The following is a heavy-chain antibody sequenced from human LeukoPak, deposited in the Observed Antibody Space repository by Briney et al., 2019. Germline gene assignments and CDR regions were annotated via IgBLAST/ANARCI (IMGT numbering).Heavy chain of an antibody. CDR2: IRSKAYGGTT. CDR3: LYANWYAFDI. Sequence: PGGSLRLSCTASGFTFGDYAMSWVRQAPGKGLEWVGFIRSKAYGGTTEYAASVKGRFTISRDDSKSIAYLQMNSLKTEDTAVYYCLYANWYAFDIWGQGTMVTVSS. CDR1: GFTFGDYA. J-gene: IGHJ3*02. D-gene: IGHD2-8*01. V-gene: IGHV3-49*04.